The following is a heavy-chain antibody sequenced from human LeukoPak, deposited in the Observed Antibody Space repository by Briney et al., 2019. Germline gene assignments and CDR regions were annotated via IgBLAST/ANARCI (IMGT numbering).Heavy chain of an antibody. J-gene: IGHJ4*02. CDR1: GGSISSGGYY. CDR2: IYYSGST. Sequence: PSQTLSLTCTVSGGSISSGGYYWSWIRQHPGKGLEWIGYIYYSGSTYYNPSLKSRATISVDTSKNQFSLKLSSVTAADTAVYYCARDHRSSTGSFDYWGQGTLVTVSS. D-gene: IGHD2-2*01. CDR3: ARDHRSSTGSFDY. V-gene: IGHV4-31*03.